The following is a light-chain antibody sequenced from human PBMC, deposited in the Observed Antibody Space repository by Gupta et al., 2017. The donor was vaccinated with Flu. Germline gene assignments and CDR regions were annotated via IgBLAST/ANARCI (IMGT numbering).Light chain of an antibody. CDR3: QHLDTYPYS. J-gene: IGKJ2*03. V-gene: IGKV1-9*01. Sequence: DVQLTQSPSFLSASVGDRVTITCRAPALLIYGASTLQTGVPSRFSGSGSGTEFTLTISSLQPEDLATYFCQHLDTYPYSFGQGTKLEIK. CDR2: GAS.